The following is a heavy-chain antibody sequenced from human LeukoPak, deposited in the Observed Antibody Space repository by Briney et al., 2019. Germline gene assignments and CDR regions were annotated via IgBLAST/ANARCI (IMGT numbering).Heavy chain of an antibody. CDR1: GGSVSSTHY. CDR2: IYHSGST. D-gene: IGHD6-19*01. CDR3: ARTTAPVAVAGDYFDY. Sequence: SETLSLTCTVSGGSVSSTHYWGWIRQPPGKGLEWIGEIYHSGSTNYNPSLKSRVTISVDKSKNQFSLKLSSVTAADTAVYYCARTTAPVAVAGDYFDYWGQGTLVTVSS. V-gene: IGHV4-4*02. J-gene: IGHJ4*02.